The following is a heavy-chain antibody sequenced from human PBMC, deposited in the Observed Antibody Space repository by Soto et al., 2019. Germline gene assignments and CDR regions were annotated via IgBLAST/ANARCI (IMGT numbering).Heavy chain of an antibody. Sequence: GGSLRLSCAASGFTFSNYNMNWVRQAPGKGLEWVSSISSSSSYIYYADSVKGRFTISRDNADNSLYLQMNSLRAEDTAVYYCAREIQVFGVIMDFYMDVWGRGTTVTVSS. D-gene: IGHD3-3*01. V-gene: IGHV3-21*01. CDR3: AREIQVFGVIMDFYMDV. J-gene: IGHJ6*03. CDR1: GFTFSNYN. CDR2: ISSSSSYI.